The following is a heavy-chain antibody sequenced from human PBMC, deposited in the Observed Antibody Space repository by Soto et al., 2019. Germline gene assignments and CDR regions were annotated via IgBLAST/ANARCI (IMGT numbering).Heavy chain of an antibody. V-gene: IGHV3-23*01. Sequence: EVQLLESGGGLVQPGGSLRLSCAASGFTFSSYAMSWVRQAPGTGLEWVSAISGSGGSTYYADSVKSRFTISRDNSKNTLYLHMNSLRAEATAVYYCAKDRRVVVTNFDYWGQGTLVTVSS. J-gene: IGHJ4*02. CDR1: GFTFSSYA. CDR3: AKDRRVVVTNFDY. D-gene: IGHD3-22*01. CDR2: ISGSGGST.